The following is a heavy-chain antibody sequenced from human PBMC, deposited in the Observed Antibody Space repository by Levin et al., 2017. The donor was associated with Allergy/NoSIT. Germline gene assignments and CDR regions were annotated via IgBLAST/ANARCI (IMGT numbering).Heavy chain of an antibody. CDR1: GASISSYY. CDR3: ARHSESYYYYGLDV. V-gene: IGHV4-59*08. Sequence: SETLSLTCTVSGASISSYYWSWIRQPPGKGLEWIGYIYYSGTTNYNPSLKSRVTISVDTSKNQFSLKLSSVTAADTAVYYCARHSESYYYYGLDVWGQGTTVTVSS. D-gene: IGHD6-19*01. CDR2: IYYSGTT. J-gene: IGHJ6*02.